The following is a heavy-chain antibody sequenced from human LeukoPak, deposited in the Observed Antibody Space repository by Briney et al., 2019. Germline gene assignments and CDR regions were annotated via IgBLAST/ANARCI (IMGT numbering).Heavy chain of an antibody. V-gene: IGHV3-33*01. Sequence: GRSPRLSCAASGFTFSSYGMHWVRQAPGKGLEWVAVIWYDGSNKYYADSVKGRFTISRDNSKNTLYLQMNSLRAEDTAVYYCAREDGDYPYYFDYWGQGTLVTVSS. CDR3: AREDGDYPYYFDY. CDR2: IWYDGSNK. J-gene: IGHJ4*02. D-gene: IGHD4-17*01. CDR1: GFTFSSYG.